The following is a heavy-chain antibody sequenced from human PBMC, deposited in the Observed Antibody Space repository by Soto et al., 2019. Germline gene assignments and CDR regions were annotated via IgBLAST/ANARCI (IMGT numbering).Heavy chain of an antibody. CDR2: IYHSGST. V-gene: IGHV4-30-2*01. D-gene: IGHD1-26*01. J-gene: IGHJ4*02. CDR1: GGSISSGGYS. Sequence: PSETLSLTCAVSGGSISSGGYSWSWIRQPPGKGLEWIGYIYHSGSTYYNPSLKSRVTISVDRSKNQFSLKLSSVTAADTAVYYCARGRALGVGLLNPTHWGQGTLVTVLL. CDR3: ARGRALGVGLLNPTH.